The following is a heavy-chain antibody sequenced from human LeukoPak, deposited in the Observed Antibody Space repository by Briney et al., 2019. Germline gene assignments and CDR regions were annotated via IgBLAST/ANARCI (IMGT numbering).Heavy chain of an antibody. CDR3: AKSSYYDSSGYYREYYFDH. CDR1: GFTFTSSW. D-gene: IGHD3-22*01. Sequence: GGSLRLSCAASGFTFTSSWMHWVRQAPGKGLVWVSRLNSDGSSTNSADSVKGRFTISRDNSKNTLYLQMNSLRAEDTAVYYCAKSSYYDSSGYYREYYFDHWGQGTLVTVSS. J-gene: IGHJ4*02. V-gene: IGHV3-74*01. CDR2: LNSDGSST.